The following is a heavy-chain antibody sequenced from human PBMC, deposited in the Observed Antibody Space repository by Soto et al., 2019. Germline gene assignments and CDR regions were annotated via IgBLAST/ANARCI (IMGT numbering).Heavy chain of an antibody. CDR3: AKEVYGAARGDMDV. J-gene: IGHJ6*02. D-gene: IGHD3-10*01. Sequence: EVQLVESGGGLVQPGGSLRLSCAASGFSFSNNVMNWVRQAPGKGLEWVSGITDNGGSTYYADSVKGRCTISRDNSKNTLFLQMNSLRAEDTDIYYCAKEVYGAARGDMDVWGQGTTVTVSS. V-gene: IGHV3-23*04. CDR1: GFSFSNNV. CDR2: ITDNGGST.